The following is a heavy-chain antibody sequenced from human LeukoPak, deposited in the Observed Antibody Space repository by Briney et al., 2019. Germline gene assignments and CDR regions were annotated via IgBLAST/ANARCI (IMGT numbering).Heavy chain of an antibody. D-gene: IGHD2-2*01. CDR3: ARDYCSSTSCYSMDV. J-gene: IGHJ6*04. CDR2: INPNGGNA. V-gene: IGHV1-46*01. Sequence: ASVKVSCKASGYTFTNYYMLWVRQAPGQGLEWMGIINPNGGNANYAQKFQGRVTMTRDTSTSTVYMELSSLRPEDTAVYYCARDYCSSTSCYSMDVWGKGTTVTVSS. CDR1: GYTFTNYY.